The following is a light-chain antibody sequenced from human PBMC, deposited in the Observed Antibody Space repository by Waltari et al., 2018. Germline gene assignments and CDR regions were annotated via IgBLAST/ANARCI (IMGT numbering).Light chain of an antibody. Sequence: EIVMTQSPATLSVYPGERATLSCRASQRVSSNLAGYQQKHGQAPKLPSYVASSSATGISARFIGSGSATEFTLTISSLQSEDFAVDYCHQYNNWPPRTFGGGTKVEIK. V-gene: IGKV3-15*01. CDR1: QRVSSN. J-gene: IGKJ4*01. CDR2: VAS. CDR3: HQYNNWPPRT.